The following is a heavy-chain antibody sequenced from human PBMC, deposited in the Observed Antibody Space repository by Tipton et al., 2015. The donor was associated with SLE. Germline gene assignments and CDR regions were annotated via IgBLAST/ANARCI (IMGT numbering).Heavy chain of an antibody. Sequence: FLRLSCAASGFTFSSHGTHWVRQAPGKGLEWVAFIRHDGSNYYYADSVKGRFTVSRDNSKNTLYLQMNSLSPDDTAVYYCARDRASGSYCFDHWGQGTLVTVSS. J-gene: IGHJ4*02. CDR3: ARDRASGSYCFDH. D-gene: IGHD1-26*01. V-gene: IGHV3-30*02. CDR1: GFTFSSHG. CDR2: IRHDGSNY.